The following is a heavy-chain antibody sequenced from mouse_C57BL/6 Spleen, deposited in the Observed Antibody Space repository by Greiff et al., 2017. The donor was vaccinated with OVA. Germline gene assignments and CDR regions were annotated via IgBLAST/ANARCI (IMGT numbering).Heavy chain of an antibody. V-gene: IGHV1-81*01. CDR3: ARRTTTVVEGDY. Sequence: QVQLQQSGAELARPGASVKLSCKASGYTFTSYGISWVKQRTGQGLEWIGEIYPRSGNTYYNEKFKGKATLTPDKSSSTAYMELRSLTSEDSAVDFCARRTTTVVEGDYWGQGTTLTVSS. J-gene: IGHJ2*01. D-gene: IGHD1-1*01. CDR2: IYPRSGNT. CDR1: GYTFTSYG.